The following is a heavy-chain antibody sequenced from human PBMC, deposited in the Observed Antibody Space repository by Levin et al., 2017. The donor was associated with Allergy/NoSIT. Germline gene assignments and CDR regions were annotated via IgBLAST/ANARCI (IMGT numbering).Heavy chain of an antibody. CDR1: GFTFSSYG. Sequence: GGSLRLSCAASGFTFSSYGMHWVRQAPGKGLEWVAVISYDGSNKYYADSVKGRFTISRDNSKNTLYLQMNSLRAEDTAVYYCAKDVLRQQLVPQPYYYYYGMDVWGQGTTVTVSS. D-gene: IGHD6-13*01. CDR3: AKDVLRQQLVPQPYYYYYGMDV. V-gene: IGHV3-30*18. J-gene: IGHJ6*02. CDR2: ISYDGSNK.